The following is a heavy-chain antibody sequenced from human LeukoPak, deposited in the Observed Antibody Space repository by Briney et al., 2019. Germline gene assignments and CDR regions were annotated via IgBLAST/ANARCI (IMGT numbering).Heavy chain of an antibody. V-gene: IGHV4-59*12. CDR2: IYHSGST. Sequence: SPSETLSLTCTVSGGSISGYYWSWIRQPPGKGLEWIGYIYHSGSTNYNPSLKSRVTISVDTSKNQFSLKLSSVTAADTAVYYCAKEDYGDYVFDYWGQGTLVTVSS. J-gene: IGHJ4*02. D-gene: IGHD4-17*01. CDR3: AKEDYGDYVFDY. CDR1: GGSISGYY.